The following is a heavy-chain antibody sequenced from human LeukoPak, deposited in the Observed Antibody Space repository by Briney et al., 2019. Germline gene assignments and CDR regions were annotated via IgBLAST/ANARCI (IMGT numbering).Heavy chain of an antibody. CDR1: GGTFSSHA. V-gene: IGHV1-69*13. D-gene: IGHD1-7*01. CDR3: ARTINWNYFSGGYHYYGMDV. J-gene: IGHJ6*02. CDR2: IVPIFGTA. Sequence: ASVKVSCKASGGTFSSHAISWVRQAPGQGLELMGGIVPIFGTANYAQKFQGRVTITADESTTTAYMELSSLRSEDTAVYYCARTINWNYFSGGYHYYGMDVWGQGTTVTVSS.